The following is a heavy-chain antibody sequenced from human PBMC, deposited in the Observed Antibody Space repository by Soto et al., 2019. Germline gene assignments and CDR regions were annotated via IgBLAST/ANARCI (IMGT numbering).Heavy chain of an antibody. V-gene: IGHV3-23*01. CDR1: GFTFSNYA. Sequence: PGGSLRLSCAASGFTFSNYAMTWVRQGPEKGLEWVSGISASGGITYYADSVKGRFTISRDNSKNMLYLQMNSLRADDTAVYFCAKDIDSSGWYNDYWGQGTLVTSPQ. CDR3: AKDIDSSGWYNDY. D-gene: IGHD6-19*01. CDR2: ISASGGIT. J-gene: IGHJ4*02.